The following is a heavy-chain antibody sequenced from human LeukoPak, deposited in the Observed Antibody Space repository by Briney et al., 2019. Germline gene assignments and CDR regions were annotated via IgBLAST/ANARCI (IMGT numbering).Heavy chain of an antibody. V-gene: IGHV4-34*01. CDR3: ARHPTGY. Sequence: SETLSLTCAVYGGSFSGYYWSWIRQPPGKGLEWIGSIYYSGSTYYNPSLKSRVTISVDTSKNQFSLKLSSVTAADTAVYYCARHPTGYWGQGTLVTVSS. CDR1: GGSFSGYY. J-gene: IGHJ4*02. CDR2: IYYSGST.